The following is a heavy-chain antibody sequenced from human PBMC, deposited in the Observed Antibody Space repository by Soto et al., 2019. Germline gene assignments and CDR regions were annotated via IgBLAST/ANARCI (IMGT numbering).Heavy chain of an antibody. Sequence: ESGGGVVQPGRSLRLSCVASGFTFRSYGMHWVRQAPGKGLEWVAVMSDDESKKYYADSVKGRFTISRDNSKNTLFLQMDTWISGDRAVYYCAKTAGGRVRGALDIWGKGTMVTVSS. J-gene: IGHJ3*02. CDR2: MSDDESKK. CDR1: GFTFRSYG. V-gene: IGHV3-30*18. D-gene: IGHD6-13*01. CDR3: AKTAGGRVRGALDI.